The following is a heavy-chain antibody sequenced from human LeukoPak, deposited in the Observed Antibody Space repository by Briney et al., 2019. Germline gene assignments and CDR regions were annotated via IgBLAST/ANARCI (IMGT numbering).Heavy chain of an antibody. V-gene: IGHV3-49*04. CDR3: TRAPSLSWFDP. Sequence: GGSLRLSCTASGFTFGDYAMSWARQAPGKGLEWVGFIRSKTHGGTTEYAASMKGRFIISRDDSRSIAYLQMNSLKTEDTAVYYCTRAPSLSWFDPWGQGTLVTVSS. CDR2: IRSKTHGGTT. CDR1: GFTFGDYA. D-gene: IGHD3-10*01. J-gene: IGHJ5*02.